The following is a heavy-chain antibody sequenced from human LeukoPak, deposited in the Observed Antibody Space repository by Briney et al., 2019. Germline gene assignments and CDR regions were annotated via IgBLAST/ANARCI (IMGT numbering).Heavy chain of an antibody. Sequence: SETLSLTCTLSGGSISSSSYYWGWIRQPPGKGLEWIGTIYYNGNTFYNPSLKSRVTISVDTSKNQFSLKLSSVTAADTAVYYCARRSYDFWSGYYTGYWFDPWGQGTLVTVSS. D-gene: IGHD3-3*01. J-gene: IGHJ5*02. CDR2: IYYNGNT. CDR1: GGSISSSSYY. V-gene: IGHV4-39*01. CDR3: ARRSYDFWSGYYTGYWFDP.